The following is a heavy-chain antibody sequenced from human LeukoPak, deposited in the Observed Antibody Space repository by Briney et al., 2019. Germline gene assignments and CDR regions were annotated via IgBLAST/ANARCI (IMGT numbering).Heavy chain of an antibody. J-gene: IGHJ5*02. Sequence: SGTLSLTCAISGASISSTNWWIWVRQPPGKGLEWIGEMHHSGRTNYNPSLKSRITISVDKSKNQVFLRLNSVAAADTALYYCARAQEGCSRASCYLEPWGQGTLVTVSS. CDR2: MHHSGRT. D-gene: IGHD2-2*01. V-gene: IGHV4-4*02. CDR1: GASISSTNW. CDR3: ARAQEGCSRASCYLEP.